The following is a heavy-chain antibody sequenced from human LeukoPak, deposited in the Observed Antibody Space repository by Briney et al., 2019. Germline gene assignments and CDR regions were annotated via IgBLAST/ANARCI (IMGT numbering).Heavy chain of an antibody. V-gene: IGHV1-2*06. CDR1: GYTFTGYY. CDR2: INPNSGGT. D-gene: IGHD2-15*01. CDR3: LVATTGSYYYYYMDV. J-gene: IGHJ6*03. Sequence: ASVKVSCKASGYTFTGYYMHWVRQAPGQGLEWMGRINPNSGGTNYAQKFQGRATMTRDTSISTAYMELSRLRSDDTAVYYCLVATTGSYYYYYMDVWGKGTTVTVFS.